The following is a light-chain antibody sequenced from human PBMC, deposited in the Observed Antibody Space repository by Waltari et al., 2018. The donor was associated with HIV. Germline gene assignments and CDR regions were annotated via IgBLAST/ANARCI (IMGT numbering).Light chain of an antibody. CDR3: CSYAGSYVTV. V-gene: IGLV2-11*01. J-gene: IGLJ3*02. Sequence: QSALAQPRSASGSPGQSVPVSCTGTSSAFGGYNYVSWYQQHPGKAPKLRISDVSQRPSVVHYRFSAFTSGNPASLTISGLQAEDEADYCCCSYAGSYVTVCGGGATLTV. CDR1: SSAFGGYNY. CDR2: DVS.